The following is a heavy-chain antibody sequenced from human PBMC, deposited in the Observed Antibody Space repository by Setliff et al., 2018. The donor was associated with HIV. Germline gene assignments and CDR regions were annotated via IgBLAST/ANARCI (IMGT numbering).Heavy chain of an antibody. Sequence: SSETLSLTCTVSGPSINIHYWSWIRQSPGKGFEWIGYIYSTGSTNYNPSPQSRVTISMVASRNQFSLKVTSVTAADTAVYYCAKGAGFYGDYTFDHWGQGRQVTVSS. CDR1: GPSINIHY. J-gene: IGHJ4*02. CDR2: IYSTGST. V-gene: IGHV4-59*11. D-gene: IGHD4-17*01. CDR3: AKGAGFYGDYTFDH.